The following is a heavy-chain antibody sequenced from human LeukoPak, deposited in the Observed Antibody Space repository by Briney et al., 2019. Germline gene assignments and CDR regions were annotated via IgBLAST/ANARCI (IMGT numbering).Heavy chain of an antibody. CDR3: ARDGGYGSGSL. J-gene: IGHJ4*02. V-gene: IGHV4-39*07. D-gene: IGHD3-10*01. CDR2: IYSRGST. Sequence: SETLSLTCIVSGGSISSSNYYWGWIRQSPGKGLEWIGSIYSRGSTYYNPSLKSRVIVSSDMSKNQFSLKLSSVTAADTAVYYCARDGGYGSGSLWGQGTLVTVSS. CDR1: GGSISSSNYY.